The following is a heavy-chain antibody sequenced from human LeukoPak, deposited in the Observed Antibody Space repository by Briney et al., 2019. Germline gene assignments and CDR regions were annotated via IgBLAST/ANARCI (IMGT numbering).Heavy chain of an antibody. D-gene: IGHD3-10*01. J-gene: IGHJ6*03. CDR3: ARAHLSYYYGSGTRNPYYYYYYMDV. Sequence: GASVKVSCKASGYTFTSYAMNWVRQAPGQGLEWMGWINTNTGNPTYAQGFTGRFVFSLDTPVSTAYLQISSLKAEDTAVYYCARAHLSYYYGSGTRNPYYYYYYMDVWGKGTTVTVSS. CDR2: INTNTGNP. V-gene: IGHV7-4-1*02. CDR1: GYTFTSYA.